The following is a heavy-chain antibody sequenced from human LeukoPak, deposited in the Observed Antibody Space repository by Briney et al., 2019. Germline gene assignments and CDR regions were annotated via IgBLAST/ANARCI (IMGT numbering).Heavy chain of an antibody. Sequence: SETLSLTCAVSGGSISSSNWWSWVRQPPGKGLEWIGEIYHSGSTNYNPSLKSRVTISVDKSKNQFSLKLSSVTAADTAVYYCARAPLAVAGTRAFDIWGQGTMVTVSS. D-gene: IGHD6-19*01. V-gene: IGHV4-4*02. J-gene: IGHJ3*02. CDR2: IYHSGST. CDR3: ARAPLAVAGTRAFDI. CDR1: GGSISSSNW.